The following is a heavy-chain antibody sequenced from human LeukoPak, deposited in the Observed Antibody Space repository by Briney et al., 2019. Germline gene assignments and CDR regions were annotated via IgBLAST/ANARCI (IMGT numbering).Heavy chain of an antibody. CDR3: ARAPYYFGSGSDFDY. CDR1: GFTFSRYA. J-gene: IGHJ4*02. D-gene: IGHD3-10*01. Sequence: GGSLRLSCAASGFTFSRYAMTWVRQAPGKGLEWVSGISESGDNTYYADSVKGRFTISRDYSKNTLYLQMNSLRAEDTAVYYCARAPYYFGSGSDFDYWGRGTLVTVSS. V-gene: IGHV3-23*01. CDR2: ISESGDNT.